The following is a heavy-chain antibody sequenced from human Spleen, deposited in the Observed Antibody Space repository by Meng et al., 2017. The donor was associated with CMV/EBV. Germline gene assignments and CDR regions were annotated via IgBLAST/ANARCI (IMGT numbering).Heavy chain of an antibody. CDR3: ARDSAWVVPAAIEANNWFDP. V-gene: IGHV3-7*01. CDR1: GFTFSSYW. D-gene: IGHD2-2*01. Sequence: ESLKISSAAAGFTFSSYWMSWVRQAPGKGLEWVANIKQDGSEKYYVDSVKGRFTISRDNAKNSLYLQMNSLRAEDTAVYYCARDSAWVVPAAIEANNWFDPWGQGTLVTVSS. CDR2: IKQDGSEK. J-gene: IGHJ5*02.